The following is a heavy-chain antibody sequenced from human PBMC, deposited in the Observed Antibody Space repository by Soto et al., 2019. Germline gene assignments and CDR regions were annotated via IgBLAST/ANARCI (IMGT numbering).Heavy chain of an antibody. D-gene: IGHD6-19*01. Sequence: EVQLVESGGGLVQPGRSLRLSCAASGFTFDDYAMHWVRQAPGKGLEWVSGISWNSGSIGYADSVKGRFTISRDNAKNPLYLQMNSLSAEATALYYSAKGRALVPSSGWYDLVYYWCQGTLVTVST. J-gene: IGHJ4*02. CDR3: AKGRALVPSSGWYDLVYY. CDR1: GFTFDDYA. CDR2: ISWNSGSI. V-gene: IGHV3-9*01.